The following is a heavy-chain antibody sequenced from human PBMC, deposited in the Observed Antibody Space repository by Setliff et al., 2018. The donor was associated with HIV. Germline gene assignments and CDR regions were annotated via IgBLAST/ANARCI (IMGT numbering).Heavy chain of an antibody. CDR3: ARDPGWGALDH. D-gene: IGHD1-26*01. CDR1: GLSFTSDW. Sequence: GSLRLSCSASGLSFTSDWMSWVRQAPGKGLEWVALIKEDGNVKNYVDSVKGRFTISRDNAKNSLYLQMNSLRAEDTAVYYCARDPGWGALDHWGQGAPVTVSS. CDR2: IKEDGNVK. J-gene: IGHJ5*02. V-gene: IGHV3-7*01.